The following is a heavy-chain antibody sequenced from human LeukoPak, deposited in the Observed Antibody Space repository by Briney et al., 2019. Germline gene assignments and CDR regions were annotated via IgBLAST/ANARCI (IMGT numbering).Heavy chain of an antibody. CDR1: GGSISSGSYY. CDR3: ARYCSSTSCYNWFDP. D-gene: IGHD2-2*01. V-gene: IGHV4-61*02. CDR2: IYTSGST. J-gene: IGHJ5*02. Sequence: RPSETLSLTCTVSGGSISSGSYYWSWIRQPAGKGLEWIGRIYTSGSTNYNPSLKSRVTISVDTSKNQFSLKLSSVTAADTAVYYCARYCSSTSCYNWFDPWGQGTLVTVSS.